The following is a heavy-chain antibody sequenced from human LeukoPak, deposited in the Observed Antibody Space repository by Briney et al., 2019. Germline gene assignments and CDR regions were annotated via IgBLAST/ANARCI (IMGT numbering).Heavy chain of an antibody. CDR3: ARDLAYRSSLRGTFDN. CDR2: IYYSGNT. D-gene: IGHD6-19*01. J-gene: IGHJ3*02. CDR1: GGSISNYF. Sequence: SETLSLTCTVSGGSISNYFWSWIRQAPGKGLEYIGFIYYSGNTNYNPSFKSRVTISVDTSKEQFSLKLSSVTAADTAVYYCARDLAYRSSLRGTFDNWGQGTKVTVSS. V-gene: IGHV4-59*01.